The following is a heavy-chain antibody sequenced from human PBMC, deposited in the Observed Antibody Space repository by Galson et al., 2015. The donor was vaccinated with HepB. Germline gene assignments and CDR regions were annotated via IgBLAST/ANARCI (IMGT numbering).Heavy chain of an antibody. CDR1: GGSISSGGYY. CDR3: ARDRGAPYGMDV. Sequence: TLSLTCTVSGGSISSGGYYWSWIRQHPGKGLEWIGYIYYSGSTYYNPSLKSRVTISVDTSKNQFSLKLSSVTAADTAVYYCARDRGAPYGMDVWGQGTTVTVSS. V-gene: IGHV4-31*03. D-gene: IGHD3-10*01. CDR2: IYYSGST. J-gene: IGHJ6*02.